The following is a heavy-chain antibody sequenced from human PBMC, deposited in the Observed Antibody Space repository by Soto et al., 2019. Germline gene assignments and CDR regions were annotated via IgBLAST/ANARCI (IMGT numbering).Heavy chain of an antibody. CDR3: AGQVDTTFTYNY. Sequence: QVQLQESGPGLVKPSGTLSLTCAVSGGSISSNNWWSWVRQPPGKGLEWIGEIYHSGSTNYNPSLKARVTMSVDKSQSQFSLNLGSVTAADTAVYYCAGQVDTTFTYNYWGQGTLVTVSS. D-gene: IGHD1-20*01. CDR1: GGSISSNNW. V-gene: IGHV4-4*02. J-gene: IGHJ4*02. CDR2: IYHSGST.